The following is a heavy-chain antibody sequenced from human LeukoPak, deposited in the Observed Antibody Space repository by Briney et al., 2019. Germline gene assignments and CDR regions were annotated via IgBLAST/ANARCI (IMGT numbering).Heavy chain of an antibody. CDR3: ARHPFSAPFDY. D-gene: IGHD6-19*01. V-gene: IGHV4-59*08. Sequence: PSETLSLTCIVSGGSMNNYYWSWFRQPPGKGLEWIAYVYQTGDTRYNPSPKSRVSISLDMSKNQFSLKVSSVTATDTAVYYCARHPFSAPFDYWGQGILVTVSS. CDR2: VYQTGDT. CDR1: GGSMNNYY. J-gene: IGHJ4*02.